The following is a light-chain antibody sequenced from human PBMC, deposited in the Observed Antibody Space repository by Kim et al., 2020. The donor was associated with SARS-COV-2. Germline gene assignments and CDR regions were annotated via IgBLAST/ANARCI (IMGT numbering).Light chain of an antibody. V-gene: IGLV4-69*01. CDR2: ITTDGIH. Sequence: GASVTLTCTLSSGHSTYAIAWHQLQPQKGPRFLMKITTDGIHTKGDGIPDRFSGSSSGAERYLTISRLQSEDEGDYYCQTWGTGVVFGGGTQLTVL. CDR1: SGHSTYA. CDR3: QTWGTGVV. J-gene: IGLJ2*01.